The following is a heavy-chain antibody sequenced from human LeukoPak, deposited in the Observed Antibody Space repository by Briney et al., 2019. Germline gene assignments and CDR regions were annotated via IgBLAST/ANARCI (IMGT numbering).Heavy chain of an antibody. V-gene: IGHV4-34*01. CDR3: ARGRSSSSSVEPTGAFDI. Sequence: SETLSLTCAVYGGSFSGYYWNWIRQPPGKGLEWIGEINHSGSTNYNPSLKSRVTISVDTSKNQFSLKLSSVTAADTAVYYCARGRSSSSSVEPTGAFDIWGQGTMVTVSS. J-gene: IGHJ3*02. D-gene: IGHD6-6*01. CDR2: INHSGST. CDR1: GGSFSGYY.